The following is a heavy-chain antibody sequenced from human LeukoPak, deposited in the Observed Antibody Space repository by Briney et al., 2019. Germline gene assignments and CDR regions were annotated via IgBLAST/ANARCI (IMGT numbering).Heavy chain of an antibody. V-gene: IGHV3-53*01. Sequence: PGGSLRLSCAASGFTVSSNYMSWVRQAPGKGLEWVSVIYSGGSTYYADSVKGRFTISRDNSKNTLYLQMNSLRAGDTAVYYCAKDLRGYCSGGSCSYFDYWGQGTLVTVSS. CDR3: AKDLRGYCSGGSCSYFDY. J-gene: IGHJ4*02. CDR1: GFTVSSNY. D-gene: IGHD2-15*01. CDR2: IYSGGST.